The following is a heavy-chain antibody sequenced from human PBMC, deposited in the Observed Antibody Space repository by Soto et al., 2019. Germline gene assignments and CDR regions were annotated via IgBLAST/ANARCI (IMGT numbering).Heavy chain of an antibody. CDR2: ISYTGSTI. V-gene: IGHV3-48*03. CDR3: ARGLRINYDRGGLHY. D-gene: IGHD3-22*01. CDR1: GFNFSNYE. Sequence: WGSLRLSCAASGFNFSNYEMNWVRQTPGKGLEWVSYISYTGSTIYYADSASGRFTISRDNSNNSLYLQMNSLRAELSAVYFFARGLRINYDRGGLHYWDQGTLVAVFS. J-gene: IGHJ4*01.